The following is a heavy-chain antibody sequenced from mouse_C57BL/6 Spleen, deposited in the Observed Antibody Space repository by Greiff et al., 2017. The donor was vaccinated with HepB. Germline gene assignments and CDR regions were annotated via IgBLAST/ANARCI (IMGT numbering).Heavy chain of an antibody. CDR3: ARVEATVPFAY. D-gene: IGHD1-1*01. V-gene: IGHV1-42*01. J-gene: IGHJ3*01. Sequence: VQLQQSGPELVKPGASVKISCKASGYSFTGYYMNWVKQSPEKSLEWIGEINPSTGGTTYNQKFKAKATLTVDKSSSTAYMQLKSLTSEDSAVYYCARVEATVPFAYWGQGTLVTVSA. CDR2: INPSTGGT. CDR1: GYSFTGYY.